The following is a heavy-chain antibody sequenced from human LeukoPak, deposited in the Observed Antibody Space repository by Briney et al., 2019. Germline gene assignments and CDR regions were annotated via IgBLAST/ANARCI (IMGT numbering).Heavy chain of an antibody. V-gene: IGHV4-39*01. Sequence: PSETLSLTCIVSGGSISSSSYYWGWIRQPPGKGLEWIGSIYYSGSTYYNPSLKSRVTISVDTSKNQFSLKLSSVTAADTAVYYCARKEAVADSNWFDPWGQGTLVTVSS. D-gene: IGHD6-19*01. J-gene: IGHJ5*02. CDR2: IYYSGST. CDR1: GGSISSSSYY. CDR3: ARKEAVADSNWFDP.